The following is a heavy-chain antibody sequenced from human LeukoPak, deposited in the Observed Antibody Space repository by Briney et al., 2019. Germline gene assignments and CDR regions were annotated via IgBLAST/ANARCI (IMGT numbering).Heavy chain of an antibody. CDR3: AREANLLWFGEGGFDY. D-gene: IGHD3-10*01. CDR1: GFTFSDYW. Sequence: GGSLRLSCAASGFTFSDYWMTWVSQAPGKGLEWVANIKTDGSDKSYVDSVKGRFTISRDNAKNSLYLQMNSLRAEDTAVYYCAREANLLWFGEGGFDYWGQGTLVTVSS. J-gene: IGHJ4*02. CDR2: IKTDGSDK. V-gene: IGHV3-7*01.